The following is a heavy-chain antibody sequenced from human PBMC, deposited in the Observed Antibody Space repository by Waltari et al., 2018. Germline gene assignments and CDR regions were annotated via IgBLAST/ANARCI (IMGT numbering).Heavy chain of an antibody. V-gene: IGHV4-4*02. D-gene: IGHD2-15*01. J-gene: IGHJ4*02. CDR3: ASDRGRGLYLDS. Sequence: VRRSQGRGLEWSGQVQQGGRSNYNPSLESRVTVSMDTSKNQFSLKMTSVTAADTAIYYCASDRGRGLYLDSWGQGTLVTVSP. CDR2: VQQGGRS.